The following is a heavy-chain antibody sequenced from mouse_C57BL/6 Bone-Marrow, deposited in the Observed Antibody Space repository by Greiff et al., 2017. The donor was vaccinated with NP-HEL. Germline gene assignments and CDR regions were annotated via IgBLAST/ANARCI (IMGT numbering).Heavy chain of an antibody. D-gene: IGHD1-3*01. J-gene: IGHJ4*01. CDR1: GYTFTSYW. V-gene: IGHV1-55*01. CDR2: IYPGSGST. CDR3: ARWGKVGGYCAMDY. Sequence: QVQLQQPGAELVKPGASVKMSCKASGYTFTSYWITWVKQRPGQGLEWIGDIYPGSGSTNYNEKFKSKATLTVDTSSSTAYMQLSSLTSEDSAVYYWARWGKVGGYCAMDYWGQGTSVTVSS.